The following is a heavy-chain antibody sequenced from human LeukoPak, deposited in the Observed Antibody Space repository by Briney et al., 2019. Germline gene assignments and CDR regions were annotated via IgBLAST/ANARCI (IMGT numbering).Heavy chain of an antibody. CDR3: ASPFRVVVDV. CDR2: IKQDGSEK. CDR1: GFTFSNYW. D-gene: IGHD2-2*01. J-gene: IGHJ2*01. Sequence: GGSLRLSCAPSGFTFSNYWMTWVRQAPGKGLEWVANIKQDGSEKYYVDSVKGRFTISRDNAKNSLFLQMNSLGVEDTAVYYCASPFRVVVDVWGRGTLVTVSS. V-gene: IGHV3-7*01.